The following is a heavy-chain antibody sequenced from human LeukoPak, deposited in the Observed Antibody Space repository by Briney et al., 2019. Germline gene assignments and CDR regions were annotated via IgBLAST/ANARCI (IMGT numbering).Heavy chain of an antibody. CDR3: AREGDSSGYYCDY. CDR1: GLTFNNYG. Sequence: GGSLRLSCAASGLTFNNYGMHWVRQAPGKGLGWVAVISYDGRDKHYPDSVKGRFTISRDNAKNSLYLQMNSLRAEDTAVYYCAREGDSSGYYCDYWGQGTLVTVSS. V-gene: IGHV3-30*03. CDR2: ISYDGRDK. D-gene: IGHD3-22*01. J-gene: IGHJ4*02.